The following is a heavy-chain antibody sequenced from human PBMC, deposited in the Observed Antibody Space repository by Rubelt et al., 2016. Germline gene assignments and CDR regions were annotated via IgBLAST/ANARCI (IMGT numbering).Heavy chain of an antibody. J-gene: IGHJ4*02. Sequence: QVQLQESGPGLVKPSETLSLTCTVSGGSIRSSSYYWGWIRQPPGKGLEWIGSIYYSGRTYYSPSLKSRVTISVDTSKNQFSRRGTAVTAPDAAVDYCARQLYGGSYYIDYWGQGSLVTVSS. CDR3: ARQLYGGSYYIDY. D-gene: IGHD1-26*01. CDR1: GGSIRSSSYY. V-gene: IGHV4-39*01. CDR2: IYYSGRT.